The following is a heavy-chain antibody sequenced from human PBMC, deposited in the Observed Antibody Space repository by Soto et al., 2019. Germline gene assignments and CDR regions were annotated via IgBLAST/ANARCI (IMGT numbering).Heavy chain of an antibody. D-gene: IGHD4-4*01. V-gene: IGHV3-64D*06. Sequence: GGSLRLSCSGSGFTFGGHGMHWVRQAPGKGLEFVSAILSHGGSTWYADSVKGRFTISRDNSRNKLYLEMNSLRSEDTATYYCVKDRRVPTDFFDSWGQGTRVTVSS. J-gene: IGHJ4*02. CDR2: ILSHGGST. CDR3: VKDRRVPTDFFDS. CDR1: GFTFGGHG.